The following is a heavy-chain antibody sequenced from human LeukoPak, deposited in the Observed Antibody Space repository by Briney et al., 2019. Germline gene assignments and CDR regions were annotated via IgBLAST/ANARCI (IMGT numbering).Heavy chain of an antibody. Sequence: GGSLRLSCAASGFTFSSYSMNWVRQAPGKGLEWVSYISSSSSTIYYADSVKGRFTISRDNAKNSLYLQMNSLRAEDTAVYYCARKQPPFDYWGQGTLVTVSS. CDR1: GFTFSSYS. J-gene: IGHJ4*02. V-gene: IGHV3-48*04. CDR3: ARKQPPFDY. CDR2: ISSSSSTI.